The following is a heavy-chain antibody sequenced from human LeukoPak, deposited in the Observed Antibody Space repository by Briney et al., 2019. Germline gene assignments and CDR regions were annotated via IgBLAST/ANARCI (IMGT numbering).Heavy chain of an antibody. Sequence: PSETLSLTCTVSGGSISSGSYYWSWIRQPAGKGLEWIGRIYTSGSTNYNPSLKSRVTISVDTSKNQFSLKLSSVTAADTAVYYCASEYSYVGGYFDYWGQGTLVTVSS. CDR2: IYTSGST. V-gene: IGHV4-61*02. D-gene: IGHD5-18*01. CDR3: ASEYSYVGGYFDY. CDR1: GGSISSGSYY. J-gene: IGHJ4*02.